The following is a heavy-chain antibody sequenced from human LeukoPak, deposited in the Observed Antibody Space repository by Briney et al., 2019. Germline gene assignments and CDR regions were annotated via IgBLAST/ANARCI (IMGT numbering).Heavy chain of an antibody. Sequence: GRSLRLSCAASGFTFSSYAMHWVRQAPGKGLEWVAVISYDGSNKYYADSVKGRFTISRDNSKNTLYLQMNSLRAEDTAVYYCAREYDFWSGYYGDWGQGTLVTVSS. J-gene: IGHJ4*02. CDR2: ISYDGSNK. V-gene: IGHV3-30-3*01. D-gene: IGHD3-3*01. CDR1: GFTFSSYA. CDR3: AREYDFWSGYYGD.